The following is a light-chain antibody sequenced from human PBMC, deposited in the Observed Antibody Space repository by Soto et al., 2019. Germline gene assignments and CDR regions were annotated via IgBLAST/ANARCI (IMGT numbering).Light chain of an antibody. V-gene: IGKV1-39*01. CDR3: QQSYRTPNT. CDR1: QSISTY. J-gene: IGKJ2*01. CDR2: AAS. Sequence: DIQMTQSPSSLSASVGDRVTITCRASQSISTYLHWYRQKPGKAPKLLIYAASNLVSGVPSRFSGSGSGTDFTLTISSLQPEDFATYYCQQSYRTPNTFGQGTKLETK.